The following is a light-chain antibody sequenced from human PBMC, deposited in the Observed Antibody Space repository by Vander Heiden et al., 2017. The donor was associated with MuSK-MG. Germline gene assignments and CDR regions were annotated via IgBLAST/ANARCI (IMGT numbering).Light chain of an antibody. CDR1: TGAVTSGYY. J-gene: IGLJ3*02. CDR2: STS. V-gene: IGLV7-43*01. CDR3: LLYCGGTQPGG. Sequence: QTVVTQEPSLTVSPGGTVTLTCASSTGAVTSGYYPNWFQQKPGQPPRALIDSTSNKHSWTPARLAGSLLGGKAALTLAGGQPEDEAEYDGLLYCGGTQPGGCGGGNKLT.